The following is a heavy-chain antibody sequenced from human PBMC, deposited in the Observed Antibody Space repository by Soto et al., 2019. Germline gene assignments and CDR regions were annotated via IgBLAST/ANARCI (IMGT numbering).Heavy chain of an antibody. Sequence: ASVKVSCKASGYTFTSHGISWVRQAPGQGLEWTGWISAYNGNTNYAQKFQGRVTITADKSTSTAYMELSSLRSEDTAVYYCARERGYSGYDTFDYWGQGTLVTVSS. V-gene: IGHV1-18*01. D-gene: IGHD5-12*01. CDR2: ISAYNGNT. CDR1: GYTFTSHG. CDR3: ARERGYSGYDTFDY. J-gene: IGHJ4*02.